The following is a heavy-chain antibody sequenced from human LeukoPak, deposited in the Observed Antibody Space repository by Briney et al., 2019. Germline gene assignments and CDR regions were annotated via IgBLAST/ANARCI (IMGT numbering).Heavy chain of an antibody. D-gene: IGHD1-26*01. CDR3: ARVGVGATTISNWYFDL. CDR2: IYHSGST. Sequence: ASETLSLTCAVSGGSISSSNWWSWVRQPPGKGLEWIGEIYHSGSTNYNPSLKSRVTISVDKSKNQFSLKLSSVTAADTAVYYCARVGVGATTISNWYFDLWGRGTLVTVSS. CDR1: GGSISSSNW. V-gene: IGHV4-4*02. J-gene: IGHJ2*01.